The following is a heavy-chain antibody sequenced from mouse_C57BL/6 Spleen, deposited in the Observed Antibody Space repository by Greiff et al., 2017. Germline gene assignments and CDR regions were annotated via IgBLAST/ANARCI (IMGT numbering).Heavy chain of an antibody. V-gene: IGHV1-69*01. J-gene: IGHJ2*01. CDR3: ARIYYYGKGLDY. Sequence: QVQLQQPGAELVMPGASVKLSCKASGYTFTSYWMHWVKQRPGQGLEWIGELDPSDSYTNYNQKFKGKSTLTVDKSSSTAYMQLSILTSEDSAVYYCARIYYYGKGLDYWGQGTTLTVSS. CDR2: LDPSDSYT. CDR1: GYTFTSYW. D-gene: IGHD1-1*01.